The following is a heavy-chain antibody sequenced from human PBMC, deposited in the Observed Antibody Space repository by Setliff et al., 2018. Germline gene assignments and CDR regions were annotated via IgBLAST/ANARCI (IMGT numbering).Heavy chain of an antibody. Sequence: GGSLRLSCAASGFTFSTYRMHWVRQAPGKGLEWVAVIWGDGGTKYHADSVKGRFTISRDNSKNTLYLQMNSLRPEDTAVYYCARVGEYRFLEWFMNYYYNYMDAWGKGTTVTVSS. CDR1: GFTFSTYR. CDR3: ARVGEYRFLEWFMNYYYNYMDA. V-gene: IGHV3-33*08. D-gene: IGHD3-3*01. J-gene: IGHJ6*03. CDR2: IWGDGGTK.